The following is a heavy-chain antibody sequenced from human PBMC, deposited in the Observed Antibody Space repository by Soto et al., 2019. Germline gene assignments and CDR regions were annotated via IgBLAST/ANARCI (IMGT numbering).Heavy chain of an antibody. Sequence: GESLKISCKGSGYSFTSYWTSWVRQMPGKGLEWMGRIDPSDSYTNYSPSFQGHVTISADKSISTAYLQWSSLKASDTAMYHCARHVPHGIVGAIDAFDIWGQGTMVTVSS. J-gene: IGHJ3*02. D-gene: IGHD1-26*01. CDR3: ARHVPHGIVGAIDAFDI. CDR1: GYSFTSYW. CDR2: IDPSDSYT. V-gene: IGHV5-10-1*01.